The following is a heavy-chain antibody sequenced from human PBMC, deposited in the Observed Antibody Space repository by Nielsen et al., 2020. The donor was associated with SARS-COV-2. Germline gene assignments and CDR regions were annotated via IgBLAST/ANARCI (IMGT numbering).Heavy chain of an antibody. CDR2: IGTAGDT. V-gene: IGHV3-13*01. CDR3: ARGDYYDSSGYYYGREYYFDY. D-gene: IGHD3-22*01. J-gene: IGHJ4*02. CDR1: GFTFSSYD. Sequence: GGSLRLSCAASGFTFSSYDMHWVRQATGKGLEWVSAIGTAGDTYYPGSVKGRFTISRENAKNSLYLQMNSLRAGDTAVYYCARGDYYDSSGYYYGREYYFDYWGQGTLVTVSS.